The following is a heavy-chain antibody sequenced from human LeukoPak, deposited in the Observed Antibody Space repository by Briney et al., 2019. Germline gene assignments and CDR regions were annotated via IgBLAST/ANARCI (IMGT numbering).Heavy chain of an antibody. CDR3: ARERQNKDFWSGGDY. J-gene: IGHJ4*02. Sequence: GGSLRLSCAASGFTFSSYWMSWVRQAPGKGLEWVANIKQDGSEKYYVDSVKGRFTVSRDNAKNSLYLQMNTLRPEDTAVYYCARERQNKDFWSGGDYWGQGTLVTVSS. D-gene: IGHD3-3*01. CDR1: GFTFSSYW. CDR2: IKQDGSEK. V-gene: IGHV3-7*01.